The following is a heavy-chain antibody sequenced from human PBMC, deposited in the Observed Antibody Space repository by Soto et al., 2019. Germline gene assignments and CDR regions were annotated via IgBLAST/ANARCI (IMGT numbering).Heavy chain of an antibody. D-gene: IGHD1-7*01. Sequence: EVQLVESGGGWVQPGGSLKLSCSASGFTFGGSAMHWVRQAYGKGLEWVGRMSSKANSYATAYAASVKGRFTISRDDSKNTAYLQMNSLKTEDTAVYYCTRSVTGTTAHVDYWGQGTLVTVSS. CDR3: TRSVTGTTAHVDY. J-gene: IGHJ4*02. CDR1: GFTFGGSA. CDR2: MSSKANSYAT. V-gene: IGHV3-73*02.